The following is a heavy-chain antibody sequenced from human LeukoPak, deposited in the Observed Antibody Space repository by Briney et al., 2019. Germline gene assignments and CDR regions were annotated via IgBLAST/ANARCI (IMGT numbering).Heavy chain of an antibody. V-gene: IGHV3-21*01. CDR3: AREVATGTIVVYYYYYMDV. D-gene: IGHD1-7*01. CDR2: ISSSSSYI. Sequence: GGSLRLSCAASGFTFSSYSMNWVRQAPGKGLEWVSSISSSSSYIYYADSVKGRFTISRDNAKNSLYLQMNSLRAEDTAVYYCAREVATGTIVVYYYYYMDVWGNGTTVTVSS. CDR1: GFTFSSYS. J-gene: IGHJ6*03.